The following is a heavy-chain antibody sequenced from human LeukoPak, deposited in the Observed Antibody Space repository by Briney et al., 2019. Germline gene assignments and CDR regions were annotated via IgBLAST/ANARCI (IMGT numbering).Heavy chain of an antibody. CDR1: GFTFSSYW. CDR2: INSDGSST. Sequence: PGGSLRLSCAASGFTFSSYWMHWVRQAPGKGLVWVSRINSDGSSTSYADSGKGRFTISRDNAKNTLYLQMNSLRAEDTAVYYCARDMSGYDRKVAFDYWGQGTLVTVSS. J-gene: IGHJ4*02. D-gene: IGHD5-12*01. V-gene: IGHV3-74*01. CDR3: ARDMSGYDRKVAFDY.